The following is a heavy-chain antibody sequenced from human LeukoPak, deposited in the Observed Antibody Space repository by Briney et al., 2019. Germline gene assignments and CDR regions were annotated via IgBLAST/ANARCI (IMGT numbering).Heavy chain of an antibody. CDR2: IYHSGST. J-gene: IGHJ4*02. D-gene: IGHD3-3*01. V-gene: IGHV4-4*02. CDR1: GGFISSSHW. CDR3: ARGLASGYPPIPFDY. Sequence: SETLSLTCAVYGGFISSSHWWSWVRQPPGKGLEWIGQIYHSGSTNYNPSLKSRVTISVDKSKNQFSLKLSSVTAADTAIYYCARGLASGYPPIPFDYWGQGTQVTVSS.